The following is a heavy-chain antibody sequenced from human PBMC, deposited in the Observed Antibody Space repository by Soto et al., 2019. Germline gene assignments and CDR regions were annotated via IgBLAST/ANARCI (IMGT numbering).Heavy chain of an antibody. Sequence: SETLSLTCAVYGGSFSGYYWSWIRQPPGKGLEWIGEINHSGSTNYNPSLKSRVTISVDTSKNQFSLKLSSVTAADTAVYYCALRTSVAGTGPYYYMDVWGKGTTVTVSS. J-gene: IGHJ6*03. D-gene: IGHD6-19*01. V-gene: IGHV4-34*01. CDR2: INHSGST. CDR1: GGSFSGYY. CDR3: ALRTSVAGTGPYYYMDV.